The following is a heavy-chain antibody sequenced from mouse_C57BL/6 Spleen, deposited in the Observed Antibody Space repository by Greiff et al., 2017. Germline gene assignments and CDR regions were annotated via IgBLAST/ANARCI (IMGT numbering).Heavy chain of an antibody. Sequence: VQLQQPGAELVKPGASVKMSCKASGYTFTSYWITWVKQRPGQGLEWIGDIYPGSGSTNYNEKFKSKATLTVDTSSSTAYMQLSSLTSEDSAVYYWAREGDYYGSGYFDVWGTGTTVTVSS. J-gene: IGHJ1*03. V-gene: IGHV1-55*01. CDR1: GYTFTSYW. CDR3: AREGDYYGSGYFDV. CDR2: IYPGSGST. D-gene: IGHD1-1*01.